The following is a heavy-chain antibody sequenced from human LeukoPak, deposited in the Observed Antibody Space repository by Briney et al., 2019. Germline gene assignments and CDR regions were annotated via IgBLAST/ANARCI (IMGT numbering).Heavy chain of an antibody. CDR3: AKAIYGSGTYLFDY. D-gene: IGHD3-10*01. CDR1: GDSISSSSYY. J-gene: IGHJ4*02. CDR2: ISGSGGST. Sequence: PSETLSLTCTVSGDSISSSSYYWGWIRQPPGKGLEWVSAISGSGGSTYYADSVKGRFTISRDNSKNTLYLQMNSLRAEDTAVYYCAKAIYGSGTYLFDYWGQGTLVTVSS. V-gene: IGHV3-23*01.